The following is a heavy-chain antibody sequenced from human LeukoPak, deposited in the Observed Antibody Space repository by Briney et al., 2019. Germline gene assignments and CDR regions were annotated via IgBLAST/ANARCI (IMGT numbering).Heavy chain of an antibody. V-gene: IGHV3-20*04. Sequence: PGGSLRLSCAASGFTFDDYGMSWVRQAPGKGLEWVLGINWNGGSTGYADSVKGRFTVSRVNAKNSLYLQMNSLRAEDTALYYCASWRWELLRGLDYWGQGTLVTVSS. CDR3: ASWRWELLRGLDY. J-gene: IGHJ4*02. D-gene: IGHD1-26*01. CDR1: GFTFDDYG. CDR2: INWNGGST.